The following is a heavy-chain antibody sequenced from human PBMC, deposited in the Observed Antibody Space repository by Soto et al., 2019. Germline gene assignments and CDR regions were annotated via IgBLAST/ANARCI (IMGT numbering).Heavy chain of an antibody. J-gene: IGHJ3*02. CDR1: GYTFTSYA. CDR2: INAGNGNT. V-gene: IGHV1-3*01. D-gene: IGHD3-3*01. Sequence: ASVKVSCKVSGYTFTSYAMHWVRQAPGQRLEWMGWINAGNGNTKYSQKFQGRVTITRDTSASTAYMELSSLRSEDTAVYYCARGSGRITIFGVVLPLDAFDIWGQGTMVTVSS. CDR3: ARGSGRITIFGVVLPLDAFDI.